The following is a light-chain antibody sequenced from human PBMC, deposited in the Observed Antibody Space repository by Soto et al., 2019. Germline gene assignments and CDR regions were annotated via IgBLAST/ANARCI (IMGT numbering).Light chain of an antibody. CDR1: SSDVGGYNY. Sequence: QSVLTQPLPASASPVQSVTISCTGTSSDVGGYNYVSWYQQHPGKAPKLMIYEVSKRPSGVPDRFSGSKSGNTASLTVSGLQAEDEADYFCSSYAGSNNLGVFGTGTKVTVL. CDR3: SSYAGSNNLGV. J-gene: IGLJ1*01. V-gene: IGLV2-8*01. CDR2: EVS.